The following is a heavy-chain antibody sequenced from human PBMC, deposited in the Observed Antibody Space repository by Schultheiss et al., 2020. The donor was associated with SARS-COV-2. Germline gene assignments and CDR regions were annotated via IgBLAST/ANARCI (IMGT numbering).Heavy chain of an antibody. V-gene: IGHV3-11*01. J-gene: IGHJ4*02. CDR3: ARGLDYYDSSGYYWTSNVAGMYFDY. CDR1: GFTFSDYY. CDR2: ISSSGSTI. D-gene: IGHD3-22*01. Sequence: GASLKISCAASGFTFSDYYMSWIRQAPGKGLEWVSYISSSGSTIYYADSVKGRFTISRDNAKNSLYLQMNSLRAEDTAVYYCARGLDYYDSSGYYWTSNVAGMYFDYWGQGTLVTVSS.